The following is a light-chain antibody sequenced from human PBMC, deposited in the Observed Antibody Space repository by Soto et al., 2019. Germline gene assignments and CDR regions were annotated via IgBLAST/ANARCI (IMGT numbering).Light chain of an antibody. CDR1: SSNIGSNF. CDR2: KNN. CDR3: ATWDDSLNDYV. J-gene: IGLJ1*01. Sequence: QSALTQPPSASGTPGQRVTISCSGSSSNIGSNFVYWYQQLPGTAPKLLIFKNNQRPSGVPDRFSGSKSGTSASLAIGGLRSGDEADYYCATWDDSLNDYVFATGTKVTVL. V-gene: IGLV1-47*01.